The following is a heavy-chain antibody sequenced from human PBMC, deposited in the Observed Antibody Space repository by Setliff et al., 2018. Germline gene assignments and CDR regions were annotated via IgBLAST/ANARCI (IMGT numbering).Heavy chain of an antibody. CDR3: ARAPPSVPYGDYGPRQYFYL. CDR1: SGSIGSHY. J-gene: IGHJ2*01. CDR2: VFHTGST. Sequence: SETLSLTCSVSSGSIGSHYWNWMRQPPGKGLEWIGHVFHTGSTKYNPSLRSRVTISVDTSEDYFSLRLTSVTAADTAVYYCARAPPSVPYGDYGPRQYFYLWGRGSLVTVSS. V-gene: IGHV4-59*11. D-gene: IGHD4-17*01.